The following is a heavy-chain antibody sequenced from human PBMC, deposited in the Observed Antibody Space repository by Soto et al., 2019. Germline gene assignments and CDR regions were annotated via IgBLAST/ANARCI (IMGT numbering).Heavy chain of an antibody. D-gene: IGHD3-22*01. CDR2: IITFFGAA. Sequence: ASVKVSCKASGGRFTTYAFNWMRQAPGQGLEWLGGIITFFGAATYAQKFQGRVTITADELTTTAYMELSGLRSEDTAVYYCARDHHYYDSSGYYKTDAFDIWGQGTMVT. V-gene: IGHV1-69*13. CDR1: GGRFTTYA. CDR3: ARDHHYYDSSGYYKTDAFDI. J-gene: IGHJ3*02.